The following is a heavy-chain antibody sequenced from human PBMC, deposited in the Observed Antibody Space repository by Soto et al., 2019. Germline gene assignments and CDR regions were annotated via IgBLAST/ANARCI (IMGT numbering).Heavy chain of an antibody. J-gene: IGHJ6*02. CDR3: ARGYKERDYYYGMDV. Sequence: PGESLKISCKGSGYSFTSYWIGWVRQMPGKGLEWMGIIYPGDSDTRYSPSFQGQVTISADKSISTAYLQWSSLKASDTAMYYCARGYKERDYYYGMDVWGQGTTVTVSS. D-gene: IGHD1-1*01. CDR1: GYSFTSYW. CDR2: IYPGDSDT. V-gene: IGHV5-51*01.